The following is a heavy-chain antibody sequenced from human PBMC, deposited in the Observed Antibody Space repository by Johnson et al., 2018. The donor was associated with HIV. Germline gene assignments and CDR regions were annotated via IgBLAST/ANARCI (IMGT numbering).Heavy chain of an antibody. V-gene: IGHV3-64*01. J-gene: IGHJ3*02. CDR3: ARVGDGNNKNAFDI. CDR2: IRHDGSNGGIT. CDR1: GFTFSNYD. Sequence: VLLVESGGGLVKPGGSLRLSCAASGFTFSNYDMHWVRQAPGKGLEWVAFIRHDGSNGGITYYANSVKGRFTISRDNSKNTLFLQLGSLRAEDMAVYYCARVGDGNNKNAFDIWGQGTMVT. D-gene: IGHD5-24*01.